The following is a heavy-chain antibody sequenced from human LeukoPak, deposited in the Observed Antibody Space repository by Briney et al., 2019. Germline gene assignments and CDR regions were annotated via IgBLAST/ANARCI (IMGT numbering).Heavy chain of an antibody. CDR2: IYTSGGT. CDR1: GGSISSYY. Sequence: SETLSLTCTVSGGSISSYYWSWIRQPAGKGLEWIGRIYTSGGTNYNPSLKSRVTISVDKSKNQFSLKLSSVTAADTAVYYCARDSRYDFWSGYYTLYYYYMDVWGKGTTVTVSS. V-gene: IGHV4-4*07. D-gene: IGHD3-3*01. CDR3: ARDSRYDFWSGYYTLYYYYMDV. J-gene: IGHJ6*03.